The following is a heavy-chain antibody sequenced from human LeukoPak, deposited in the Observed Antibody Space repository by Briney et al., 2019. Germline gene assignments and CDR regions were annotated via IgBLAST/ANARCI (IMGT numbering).Heavy chain of an antibody. D-gene: IGHD5-18*01. V-gene: IGHV3-23*01. J-gene: IGHJ4*02. CDR2: FSFNGEST. CDR3: AISLLDTADY. Sequence: GGSLRLSCAASGFTFSSYAMTWVRQAPGKGLEWVSSFSFNGESTYYADSVKGRFTISRDNSKNTLYLQMNSLRAEDTAVYYCAISLLDTADYWGQGTLVTVSS. CDR1: GFTFSSYA.